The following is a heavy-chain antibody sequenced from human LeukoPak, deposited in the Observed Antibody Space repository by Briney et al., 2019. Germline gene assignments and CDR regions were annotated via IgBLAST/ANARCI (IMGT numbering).Heavy chain of an antibody. Sequence: SETLSLTCTVSGYSISSGYYWGWIRQPPGKGLEWIGSIYHSGSTYYNPSLKSRVTISVDTSKNQFSLKLSSVTAADTAVYYCARVDPSFLFDYWGQGTLVTVSS. D-gene: IGHD2-2*03. V-gene: IGHV4-38-2*02. CDR2: IYHSGST. CDR3: ARVDPSFLFDY. CDR1: GYSISSGYY. J-gene: IGHJ4*02.